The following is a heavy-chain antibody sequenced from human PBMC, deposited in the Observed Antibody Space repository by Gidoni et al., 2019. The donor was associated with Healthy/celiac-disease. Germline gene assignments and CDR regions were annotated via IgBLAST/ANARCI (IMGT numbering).Heavy chain of an antibody. CDR1: GFTFTSSA. Sequence: QMQLVQSGPEVKKPGTSVKVSCKASGFTFTSSAVQLLRQARGQRLAWIGWIVVGSGNTNYAQKFQERVTITRDMSTSTAYMELSSLRSEDTAVYYCAASGEEGSGPNVYYYYYGMDVWGQGTTVTVSS. CDR2: IVVGSGNT. D-gene: IGHD3-10*01. J-gene: IGHJ6*02. V-gene: IGHV1-58*01. CDR3: AASGEEGSGPNVYYYYYGMDV.